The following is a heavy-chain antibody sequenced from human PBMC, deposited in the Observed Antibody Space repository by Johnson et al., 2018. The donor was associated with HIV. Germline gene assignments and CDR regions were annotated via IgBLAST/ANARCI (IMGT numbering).Heavy chain of an antibody. Sequence: MQLVESGGGLVQPGGSLRLSCAACGFTLSSYWMSWVRQAPGKGLEWVGRIKSKTDGGTTDYAAPVKGRFTISRDGSNNTLYLRMKSLKTEDTGIYYCTTGLYWNDAFDIWGQGTMVTVSS. J-gene: IGHJ3*02. V-gene: IGHV3-15*01. CDR1: GFTLSSYW. CDR3: TTGLYWNDAFDI. CDR2: IKSKTDGGTT. D-gene: IGHD1-1*01.